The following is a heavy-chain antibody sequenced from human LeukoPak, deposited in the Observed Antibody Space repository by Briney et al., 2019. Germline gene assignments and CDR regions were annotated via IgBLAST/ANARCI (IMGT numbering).Heavy chain of an antibody. CDR1: GGSISSSSYY. D-gene: IGHD4-11*01. Sequence: KPSETLSLTCTVSGGSISSSSYYWGWIRQPPGKGLEWIGSICYSGSTYYNPSLKSRVTISVDTSKNQFSLKLSSVTAADTAVYYCARGNAVTGYYYYYMDVWGKGTTVTVSS. CDR2: ICYSGST. V-gene: IGHV4-39*07. CDR3: ARGNAVTGYYYYYMDV. J-gene: IGHJ6*03.